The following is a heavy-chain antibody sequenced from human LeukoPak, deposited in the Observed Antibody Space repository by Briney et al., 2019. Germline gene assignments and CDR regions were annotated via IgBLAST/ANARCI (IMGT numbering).Heavy chain of an antibody. Sequence: PGGSLRLSCSASGFTFTSSAMHWVRQAPGKGLEYLSGVSSNGVNTYYADSVKGRFTISRDNSKNTLYLQMSSLRAEGTAVYYCVKGSKYSNGWLDYWGQGTLVTVSS. J-gene: IGHJ4*02. CDR1: GFTFTSSA. V-gene: IGHV3-64D*06. CDR3: VKGSKYSNGWLDY. CDR2: VSSNGVNT. D-gene: IGHD6-19*01.